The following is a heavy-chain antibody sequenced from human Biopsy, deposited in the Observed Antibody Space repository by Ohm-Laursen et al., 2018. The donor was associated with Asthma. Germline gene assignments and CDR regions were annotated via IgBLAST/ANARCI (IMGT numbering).Heavy chain of an antibody. V-gene: IGHV1-69*06. Sequence: SVKVSCKVSGGMFGNYAISWVRQAPGLGLEWMGGISPIFGSSNYAQRFQGRVTITADIFTRTVYMELSGLRFDDTAIYYRARPSPNRDILYYCYHMDVWGQGTTVIVSS. D-gene: IGHD3-3*02. J-gene: IGHJ6*02. CDR2: ISPIFGSS. CDR3: ARPSPNRDILYYCYHMDV. CDR1: GGMFGNYA.